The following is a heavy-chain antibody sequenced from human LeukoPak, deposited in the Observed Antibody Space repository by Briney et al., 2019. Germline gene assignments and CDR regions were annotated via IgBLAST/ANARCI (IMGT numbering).Heavy chain of an antibody. D-gene: IGHD6-19*01. V-gene: IGHV3-23*01. CDR3: AKAGQTVAGNGYFDY. Sequence: GGTLRLSCGASGVTFRNYGMSWVRQAPGKGLEWVSGISGGGDTTYYTDSEKGGFTISRANTQNTLSLQMSRLRVEDTAVYYCAKAGQTVAGNGYFDYWSQGSLVTVSS. J-gene: IGHJ4*02. CDR1: GVTFRNYG. CDR2: ISGGGDTT.